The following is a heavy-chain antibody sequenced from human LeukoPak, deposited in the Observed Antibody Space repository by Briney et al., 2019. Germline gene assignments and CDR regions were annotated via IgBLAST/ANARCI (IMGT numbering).Heavy chain of an antibody. CDR2: INSNSGGT. J-gene: IGHJ4*02. V-gene: IGHV1-2*06. D-gene: IGHD3-10*01. CDR1: GYSFSDYS. Sequence: GASVKVSCKASGYSFSDYSIHWVRQAPGQGLEWMGRINSNSGGTSYAQNFQGRVTMTRDTSISTAYMEVSGLTSDDTAVYYCARGGSGSGYLYYFDSWGQGTLVPVSS. CDR3: ARGGSGSGYLYYFDS.